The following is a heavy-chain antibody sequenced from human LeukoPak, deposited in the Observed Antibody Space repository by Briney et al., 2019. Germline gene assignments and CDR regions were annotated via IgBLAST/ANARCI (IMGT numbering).Heavy chain of an antibody. V-gene: IGHV3-23*01. J-gene: IGHJ4*02. Sequence: GGSLRLSCAASGFTFTSQAVSWVRQAPGKGLEWVSGNSGSGGSTYYADSVKGRFTISRDNSKNTLYLQMNSLRAEDTAVYYCAKDGGCIWNVRGGFFDYWGQGTLVTVSS. D-gene: IGHD3-16*01. CDR3: AKDGGCIWNVRGGFFDY. CDR1: GFTFTSQA. CDR2: NSGSGGST.